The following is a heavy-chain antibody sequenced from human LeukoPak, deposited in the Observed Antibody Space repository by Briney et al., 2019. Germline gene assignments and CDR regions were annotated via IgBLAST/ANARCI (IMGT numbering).Heavy chain of an antibody. J-gene: IGHJ5*02. V-gene: IGHV1-24*01. CDR1: GYTLTELS. CDR2: FDPEDGET. Sequence: ASVKVSCKVSGYTLTELSMHWVRQAPGKGLEWMGGFDPEDGETIYAQKFQGRVTMTEDTSTGTAYMEMSSLRSEDTAVYYCATFDIHAMVQAPGWFDPWGQGTLVTVSS. CDR3: ATFDIHAMVQAPGWFDP. D-gene: IGHD3-10*01.